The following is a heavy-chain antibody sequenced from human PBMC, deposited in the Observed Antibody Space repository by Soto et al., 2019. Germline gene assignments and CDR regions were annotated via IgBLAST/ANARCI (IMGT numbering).Heavy chain of an antibody. Sequence: QVQLQESGSGLVKPSQTLSLSRDVSGASITTSGNTWTWVRQPPGKGLEWIGYIYPSGATYYNPSLKTRVTIYMETSKNRFSLNVNSATAADTAVYYCARAIFSSVLYIDLWGQGTTITVSS. D-gene: IGHD3-3*01. CDR2: IYPSGAT. J-gene: IGHJ6*03. CDR3: ARAIFSSVLYIDL. V-gene: IGHV4-30-2*01. CDR1: GASITTSGNT.